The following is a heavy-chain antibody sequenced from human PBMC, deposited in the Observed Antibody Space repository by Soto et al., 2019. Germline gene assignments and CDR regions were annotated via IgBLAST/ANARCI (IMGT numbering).Heavy chain of an antibody. V-gene: IGHV1-3*01. CDR3: TRSAISPYGGLIGPFDY. CDR1: GYTFTAYA. CDR2: INPANGNT. Sequence: ASVKVSCKATGYTFTAYAMHWVRQAPGQSLEWMGWINPANGNTRYSQKFQGRLTITSDTSANTVYMELSSLTSEDTAMYYCTRSAISPYGGLIGPFDYWGQGNLVTSPQ. J-gene: IGHJ4*02. D-gene: IGHD3-16*02.